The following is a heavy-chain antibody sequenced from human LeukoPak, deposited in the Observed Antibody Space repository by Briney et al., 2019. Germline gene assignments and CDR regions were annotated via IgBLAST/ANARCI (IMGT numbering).Heavy chain of an antibody. CDR2: IYYSGST. D-gene: IGHD1-1*01. J-gene: IGHJ3*02. CDR1: GGSISSYY. CDR3: ARVRAAGNGGDAFDI. Sequence: SETLSLSCTVSGGSISSYYWSWIRQPPGKGLEWIGYIYYSGSTNYNPSLKSRVTISVDTSKNQFSLKLSSVTAADTAVYYCARVRAAGNGGDAFDIWGQGTMVTVSS. V-gene: IGHV4-59*01.